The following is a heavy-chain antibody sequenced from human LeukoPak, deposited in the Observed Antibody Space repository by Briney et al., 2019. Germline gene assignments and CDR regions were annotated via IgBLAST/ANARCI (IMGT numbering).Heavy chain of an antibody. CDR3: ARGATYSSSSPDY. V-gene: IGHV3-21*01. CDR1: GFTFSSYS. Sequence: PEGSLRLSCAASGFTFSSYSTNWVRQAPGKGLEWISAISSSGSYIYYADSVKGRFTISRDNAKNSLYLQMNSLRSEDTAVYYCARGATYSSSSPDYWGQGTLVTVSS. D-gene: IGHD6-6*01. CDR2: ISSSGSYI. J-gene: IGHJ4*02.